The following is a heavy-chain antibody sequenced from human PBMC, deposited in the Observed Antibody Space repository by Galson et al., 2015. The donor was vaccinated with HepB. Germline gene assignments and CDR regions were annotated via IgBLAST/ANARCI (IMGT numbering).Heavy chain of an antibody. CDR2: ISGGSSFV. D-gene: IGHD3-10*01. V-gene: IGHV3-21*06. J-gene: IGHJ4*02. CDR1: GFSFSDYS. Sequence: SLRLSCAASGFSFSDYSMNWVRQAPGKGLEWVAFISGGSSFVFYADSVKGRFTISRDNAKSSLFLQMNSLDADDTAVYYCAREGRGGSGFNSFDYWGQGALVTVSS. CDR3: AREGRGGSGFNSFDY.